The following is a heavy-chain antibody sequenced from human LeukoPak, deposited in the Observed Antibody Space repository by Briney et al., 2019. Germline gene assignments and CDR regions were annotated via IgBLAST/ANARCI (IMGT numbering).Heavy chain of an antibody. D-gene: IGHD3-10*01. CDR1: GFTFSGYA. CDR2: ISSNGGST. Sequence: GRSLRLSCAASGFTFSGYAMRWVRQAPGKGLEYVSAISSNGGSTYYADSVKGRFTISRDNSKNTLYLQMSSLRAEDTAVYYCVKATYYYGSGSYEIYYYGMDVWGQGTTVTVSS. V-gene: IGHV3-64D*06. J-gene: IGHJ6*02. CDR3: VKATYYYGSGSYEIYYYGMDV.